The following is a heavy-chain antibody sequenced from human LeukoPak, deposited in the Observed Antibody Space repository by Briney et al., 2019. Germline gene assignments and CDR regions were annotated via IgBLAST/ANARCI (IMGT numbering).Heavy chain of an antibody. Sequence: GGSLRLSCAASGFTFSSYGMHWVRQAPGKGLEWVAVIWYDGSNKYYADSVKGRFTISRDNSKNTLYLQMNSLRAEDTAVYYCARTLYGSGSYGFDYWGQGTLVTVSS. CDR3: ARTLYGSGSYGFDY. CDR2: IWYDGSNK. D-gene: IGHD3-10*01. CDR1: GFTFSSYG. V-gene: IGHV3-33*01. J-gene: IGHJ4*02.